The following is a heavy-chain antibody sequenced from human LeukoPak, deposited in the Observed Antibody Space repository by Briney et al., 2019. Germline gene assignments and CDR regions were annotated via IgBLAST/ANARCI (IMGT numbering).Heavy chain of an antibody. Sequence: GGSLRLSCAASGFTFSSYAMSWVRQAPGKGLEWVSAISGSGGSTYYADSVKGRFTISRDNSKNTLYLQMNNLRAEDTAVYYCAKGHRKHYYYYGMDVWGQGTTVTVSS. CDR2: ISGSGGST. D-gene: IGHD1-14*01. CDR1: GFTFSSYA. V-gene: IGHV3-23*01. CDR3: AKGHRKHYYYYGMDV. J-gene: IGHJ6*02.